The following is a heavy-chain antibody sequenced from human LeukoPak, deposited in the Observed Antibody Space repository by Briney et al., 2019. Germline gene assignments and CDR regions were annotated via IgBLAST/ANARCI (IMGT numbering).Heavy chain of an antibody. J-gene: IGHJ4*02. Sequence: ASVKVSCKASGYPFSIYDVNWVRQAAGQGLEWQGWMNPNGIAAGYSQKFQDRVTLTMDTSTSTAYLELSSLRSEDTAVYYCARGRLSTLWGQGTLVTVSS. D-gene: IGHD2-2*01. CDR1: GYPFSIYD. V-gene: IGHV1-8*01. CDR3: ARGRLSTL. CDR2: MNPNGIAA.